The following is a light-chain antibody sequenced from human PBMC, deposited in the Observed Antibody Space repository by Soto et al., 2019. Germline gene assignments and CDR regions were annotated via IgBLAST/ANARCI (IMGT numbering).Light chain of an antibody. CDR2: DVT. Sequence: QSVLTQPRSVSGSPGQSVTLSCSGTSSDVGRYNFVSWYQQHPGKVPKLIIYDVTKRPSGVPDRFSGSKSGNTASLTISGLQPEDEADYYCCSYAVSYTYLFGPGTKLTVL. CDR1: SSDVGRYNF. CDR3: CSYAVSYTYL. V-gene: IGLV2-11*01. J-gene: IGLJ1*01.